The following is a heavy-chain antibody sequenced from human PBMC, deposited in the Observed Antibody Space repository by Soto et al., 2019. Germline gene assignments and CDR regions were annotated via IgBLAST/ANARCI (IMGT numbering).Heavy chain of an antibody. D-gene: IGHD5-12*01. CDR3: ARKEDGYNRLFDY. CDR1: GGSISSRGYY. V-gene: IGHV4-39*01. Sequence: SETLSLTCTVSGGSISSRGYYWGWIRQPPGKGLEWIESMFYSGTTYYNPSLKSRITIAVDTSKNQFSLRLGSVTAADTAVYYCARKEDGYNRLFDYWGQGILVTVSS. CDR2: MFYSGTT. J-gene: IGHJ4*02.